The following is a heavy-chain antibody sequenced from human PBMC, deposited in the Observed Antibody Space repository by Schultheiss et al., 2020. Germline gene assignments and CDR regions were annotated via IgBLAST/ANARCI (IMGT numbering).Heavy chain of an antibody. CDR1: GGSISSYY. Sequence: SETLSLTCTVSGGSISSYYWSWIRQPPGKGLEWIGYIYYSGSTNYNPSLKSRVTISVDTSKNQFSLKLSSVTAADTAVYYCARGFGHVVVTAIPYYYYYGMDVWGQGTTVTVSS. J-gene: IGHJ6*02. CDR3: ARGFGHVVVTAIPYYYYYGMDV. V-gene: IGHV4-59*01. CDR2: IYYSGST. D-gene: IGHD2-21*02.